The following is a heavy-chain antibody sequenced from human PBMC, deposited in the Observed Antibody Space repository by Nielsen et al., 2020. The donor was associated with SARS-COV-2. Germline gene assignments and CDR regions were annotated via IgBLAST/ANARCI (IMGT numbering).Heavy chain of an antibody. CDR3: ARDNWAALDI. CDR1: GFALRDHY. D-gene: IGHD3-16*01. Sequence: GESLKISCAASGFALRDHYMDWVRQAPGKGLEWVGRIKNIPDSNPANYAASVKGRFTISRDDSDNSLFLQMNSLTVEDTAVHYCARDNWAALDIWGQGTMVTVSS. CDR2: IKNIPDSNPA. J-gene: IGHJ3*02. V-gene: IGHV3-72*01.